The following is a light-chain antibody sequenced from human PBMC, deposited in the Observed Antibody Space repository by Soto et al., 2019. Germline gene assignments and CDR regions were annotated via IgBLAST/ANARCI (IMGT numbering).Light chain of an antibody. CDR3: QQYETFSGT. CDR2: DAS. Sequence: DIQMTQSPYTLYASVGDTVPVTCRASQSVSGWLAWYQQKPGEAPKLLIYDASALPRGVPSRFSGSGSGTKFTLTTASLQPDDFATYYCQQYETFSGTFGPGTKVDIK. CDR1: QSVSGW. J-gene: IGKJ1*01. V-gene: IGKV1-5*01.